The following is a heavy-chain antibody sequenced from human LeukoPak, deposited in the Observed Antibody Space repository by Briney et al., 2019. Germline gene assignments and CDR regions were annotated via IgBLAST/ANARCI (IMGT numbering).Heavy chain of an antibody. D-gene: IGHD6-19*01. Sequence: SETLSLTCAVYGGSFSGYYWSWIRQPPGKGLEWIGEINHSGSTNYNPSLKSRVTISVDTSKNQFSLKLSSVTAADTAVYYCARGLFVGGIAVAGQFDPWGQGTLVTVSS. CDR2: INHSGST. CDR3: ARGLFVGGIAVAGQFDP. V-gene: IGHV4-34*01. J-gene: IGHJ5*02. CDR1: GGSFSGYY.